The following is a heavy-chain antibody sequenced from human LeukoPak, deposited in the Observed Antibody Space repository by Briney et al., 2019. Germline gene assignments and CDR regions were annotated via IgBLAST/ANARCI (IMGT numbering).Heavy chain of an antibody. CDR1: GGSIRSYY. V-gene: IGHV4-4*07. D-gene: IGHD6-13*01. Sequence: SETLSLTCTVSGGSIRSYYWSWIRQPAGKGLEWIGRIYTSGSTNYNPSLKSRVTMSVDTSKKQFSLKLSSVTAADTAVYYCARVSSSWYQDWYFDLWGRGTLVTVSS. CDR3: ARVSSSWYQDWYFDL. J-gene: IGHJ2*01. CDR2: IYTSGST.